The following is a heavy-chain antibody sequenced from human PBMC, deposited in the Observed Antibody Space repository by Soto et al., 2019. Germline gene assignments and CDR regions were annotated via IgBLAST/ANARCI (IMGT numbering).Heavy chain of an antibody. J-gene: IGHJ4*02. D-gene: IGHD2-2*01. CDR1: GFTFSSYA. CDR3: AKGRISSCYDGSDY. Sequence: PGGSLRLSCAASGFTFSSYAMSWVRQAPGRGLEWVSAICGTANSTYYADSVKGRFTISRDNSKNTLYLQMNSLRAEDTAVYYCAKGRISSCYDGSDYWGQGALVTVSS. V-gene: IGHV3-23*01. CDR2: ICGTANST.